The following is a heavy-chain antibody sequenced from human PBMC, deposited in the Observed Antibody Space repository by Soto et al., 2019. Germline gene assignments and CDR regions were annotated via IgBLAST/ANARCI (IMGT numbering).Heavy chain of an antibody. V-gene: IGHV4-39*01. CDR3: ARGGRAVAGTPFDY. CDR1: GGSISSSSYY. D-gene: IGHD6-19*01. Sequence: SETLSLTCTVSGGSISSSSYYWGWIRQPPGKGLEWIGSIYYSGSTYYNPSLKSRVTISVDTSKNQFSLKLSSVTAADTAVYYCARGGRAVAGTPFDYWGQGTLVTVSS. J-gene: IGHJ4*02. CDR2: IYYSGST.